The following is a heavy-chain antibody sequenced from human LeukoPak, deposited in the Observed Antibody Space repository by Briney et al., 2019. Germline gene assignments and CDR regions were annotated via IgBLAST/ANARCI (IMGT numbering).Heavy chain of an antibody. CDR2: MKHDRSAK. CDR1: GFSFSAFW. CDR3: ARDVDGSLDY. J-gene: IGHJ4*02. D-gene: IGHD1-26*01. Sequence: GGSLRFSCVGSGFSFSAFWMAWVRQAPGKGLEWVANMKHDRSAKHYVDSVKGRFTISRDNAKNSLYLHMNSLRAEDTAVYYCARDVDGSLDYWGQGALVTVSS. V-gene: IGHV3-7*01.